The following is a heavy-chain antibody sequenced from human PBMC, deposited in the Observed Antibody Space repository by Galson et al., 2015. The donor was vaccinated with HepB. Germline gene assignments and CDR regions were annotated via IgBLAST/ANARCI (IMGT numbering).Heavy chain of an antibody. CDR3: VPIAEGSGNFPPYYYYNMDV. V-gene: IGHV3-11*01. D-gene: IGHD3-10*01. CDR1: GFIFSHYY. Sequence: SLRLSCAASGFIFSHYYMSWIRQAPGKGLEWVSFISSSGGTIYYADSVKGRFTISRDNAKHSLFLQMNSLRAGDTAVYYCVPIAEGSGNFPPYYYYNMDVWGKGTTVTVSS. J-gene: IGHJ6*03. CDR2: ISSSGGTI.